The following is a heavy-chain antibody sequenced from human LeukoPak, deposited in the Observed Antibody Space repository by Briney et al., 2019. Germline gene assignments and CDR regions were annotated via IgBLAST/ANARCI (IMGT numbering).Heavy chain of an antibody. J-gene: IGHJ6*03. V-gene: IGHV4-61*05. CDR1: GGSISSSSYY. CDR3: ARVFLAPDYYMDV. CDR2: IYYSGST. D-gene: IGHD3-3*02. Sequence: SETLSLTCTVSGGSISSSSYYWGWIRQPPGKGLEWIGYIYYSGSTNYNPSLKSRVTISVDTSKNQFSLKLSSVTAADTAVYYCARVFLAPDYYMDVWGKGTTVTISS.